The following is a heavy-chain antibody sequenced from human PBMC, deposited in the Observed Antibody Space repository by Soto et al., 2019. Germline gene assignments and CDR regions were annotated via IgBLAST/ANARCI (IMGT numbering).Heavy chain of an antibody. CDR3: ARRPGSYDYSNYGNYFDY. CDR1: GYSFTSYW. V-gene: IGHV5-51*01. D-gene: IGHD4-4*01. CDR2: IYPGDSDT. Sequence: GESLKISCKGSGYSFTSYWIGWVRQMPGKGLEWMGIIYPGDSDTRYSPSFQGQVTFSADKSISTAYLQWSSLKASDTAMYYCARRPGSYDYSNYGNYFDYWGQGTLVTVSS. J-gene: IGHJ4*02.